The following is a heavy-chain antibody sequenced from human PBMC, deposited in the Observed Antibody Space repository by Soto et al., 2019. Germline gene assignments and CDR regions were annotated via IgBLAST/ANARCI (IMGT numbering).Heavy chain of an antibody. V-gene: IGHV3-33*01. CDR1: GFTFSSYG. CDR3: AREYSSSWYNAMDV. D-gene: IGHD6-13*01. Sequence: QVRLVESGGGVVQPGRALRLSCAASGFTFSSYGMHWVRQAPGKGLEWVASIWYDGSNQYYADSVKGRFTISRDNSKNTLYLQMNSLRADDTAVYYCAREYSSSWYNAMDVWGQGTTVTVSS. CDR2: IWYDGSNQ. J-gene: IGHJ6*02.